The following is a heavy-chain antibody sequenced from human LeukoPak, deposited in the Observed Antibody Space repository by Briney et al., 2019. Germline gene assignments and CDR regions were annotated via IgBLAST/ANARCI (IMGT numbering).Heavy chain of an antibody. CDR3: ARGRESYCSGGSCYSRDY. J-gene: IGHJ4*02. Sequence: SETLSLTCAVYGGSFSGYYWSWIRQPPGKGLEWMGEINHSGSTNYNPPLKSRVTISVDTSKNQFSLKLSPGTAADTAVYYCARGRESYCSGGSCYSRDYWGQGTLVTVSS. D-gene: IGHD2-15*01. CDR1: GGSFSGYY. V-gene: IGHV4-34*01. CDR2: INHSGST.